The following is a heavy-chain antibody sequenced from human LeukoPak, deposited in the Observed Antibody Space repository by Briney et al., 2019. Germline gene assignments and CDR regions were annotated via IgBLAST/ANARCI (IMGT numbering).Heavy chain of an antibody. V-gene: IGHV3-21*01. Sequence: GGSLRLSCAASGFTFSSYSMNWVRQAPGKGLEWVSSISSSSSYMYYADSVKGRFTISRDNAKNSLYLQMNSLRAEDTAVYYCARIRSDAFDIWGQGTMVTVSS. CDR3: ARIRSDAFDI. J-gene: IGHJ3*02. CDR1: GFTFSSYS. CDR2: ISSSSSYM.